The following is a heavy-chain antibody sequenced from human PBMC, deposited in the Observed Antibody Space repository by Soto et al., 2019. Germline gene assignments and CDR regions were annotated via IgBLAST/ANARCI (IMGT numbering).Heavy chain of an antibody. D-gene: IGHD2-2*02. Sequence: QVQLVESGGGVVQPGRSLRLSCAASRFTFSSYGMHWVRQAPGKGLEWVAVIWYDGSNKYYADSVKGRFTISRDNSKNTLYLQMNSLRAEDTAVYYCARDLGCSSTSCYTDYYYYGMDVWGQGTTVTVSS. CDR2: IWYDGSNK. J-gene: IGHJ6*02. CDR3: ARDLGCSSTSCYTDYYYYGMDV. V-gene: IGHV3-33*01. CDR1: RFTFSSYG.